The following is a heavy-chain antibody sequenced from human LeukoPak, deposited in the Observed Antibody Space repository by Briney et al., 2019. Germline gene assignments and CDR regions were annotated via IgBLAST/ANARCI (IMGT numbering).Heavy chain of an antibody. Sequence: PGGSLRLSCAASGFTFSSYAMSWVRQAPGKGLEWVSAISGSGGSTYYADSVKGRFTISRDNSKNTLYLQMNSLRAEDTAVYYCAKGTLTIRRGYSGYALDYWGQGTLVTVSS. CDR1: GFTFSSYA. CDR2: ISGSGGST. D-gene: IGHD5-12*01. CDR3: AKGTLTIRRGYSGYALDY. V-gene: IGHV3-23*01. J-gene: IGHJ4*02.